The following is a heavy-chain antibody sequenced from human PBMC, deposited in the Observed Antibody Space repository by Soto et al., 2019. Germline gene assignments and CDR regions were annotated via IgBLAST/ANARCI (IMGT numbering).Heavy chain of an antibody. CDR2: IKPSGGSI. J-gene: IGHJ5*02. CDR3: ARDLLYYGETHNWFDP. Sequence: QVQLVQSGAEVKKFGASVKVSCKASGYTFTNYYLHWVRQAPGQGLEWMGMIKPSGGSITYAQKFQGRVTMTSDTSTNTVYMELSSLRSEDTAVYYCARDLLYYGETHNWFDPWGQGTLVTVSS. V-gene: IGHV1-46*03. D-gene: IGHD4-17*01. CDR1: GYTFTNYY.